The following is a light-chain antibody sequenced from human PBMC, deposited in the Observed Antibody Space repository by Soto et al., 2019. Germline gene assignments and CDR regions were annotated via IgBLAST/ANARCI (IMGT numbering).Light chain of an antibody. CDR2: GAS. CDR3: QQYSSSPRT. CDR1: QTVGSNY. Sequence: EIVLTQSPVTLSSSPGQRATLSCRASQTVGSNYLAWYQQKPGQAPRVLIHGASSRATGIPDRFNGSGSGTDFTFTISRLEPEDFAVYYCQQYSSSPRTFGQGTKVDIK. V-gene: IGKV3-20*01. J-gene: IGKJ1*01.